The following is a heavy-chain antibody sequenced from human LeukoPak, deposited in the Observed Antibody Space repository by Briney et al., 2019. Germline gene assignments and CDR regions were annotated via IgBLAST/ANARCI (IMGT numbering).Heavy chain of an antibody. CDR2: TFYSGNT. Sequence: PSETLSLTCTVSGGSISSDDYYWTWVRQPPGKGLEWIGYTFYSGNTDYNPSLKSRVTISADTSKNQFFLRLTSVTTADTAVYYCARGLNVLLWFGELEYWGRGALVTVSS. D-gene: IGHD3-10*01. J-gene: IGHJ4*02. CDR3: ARGLNVLLWFGELEY. CDR1: GGSISSDDYY. V-gene: IGHV4-30-4*01.